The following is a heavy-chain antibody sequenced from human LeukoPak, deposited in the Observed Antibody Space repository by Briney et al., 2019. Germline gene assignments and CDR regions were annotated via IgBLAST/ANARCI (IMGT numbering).Heavy chain of an antibody. V-gene: IGHV4-4*02. Sequence: SETLSLTCAVSGGSISSSNWWSWVRQPPGKGLEWIGEIYHSGSTNYNPSLKSRVTISVDKSKNQFSLKLSSVTAADTAVYYCARRRPVGFWTGYYTGWGQGTLVTVSS. CDR3: ARRRPVGFWTGYYTG. CDR1: GGSISSSNW. D-gene: IGHD3/OR15-3a*01. J-gene: IGHJ4*02. CDR2: IYHSGST.